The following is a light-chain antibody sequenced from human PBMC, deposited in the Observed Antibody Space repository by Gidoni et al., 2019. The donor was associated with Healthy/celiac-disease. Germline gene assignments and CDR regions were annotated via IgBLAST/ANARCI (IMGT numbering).Light chain of an antibody. CDR3: QQYDNLPLP. J-gene: IGKJ3*01. CDR1: QDISNY. CDR2: DAS. V-gene: IGKV1-33*01. Sequence: DIQMTQSPSSLSASVGDRVTITCQASQDISNYLNWYQQKPGKAPKLLIYDASNLETGVPSRFSGSGSGTDFTFTIRSLQPEDISTYYCQQYDNLPLPFGPGTKVDIK.